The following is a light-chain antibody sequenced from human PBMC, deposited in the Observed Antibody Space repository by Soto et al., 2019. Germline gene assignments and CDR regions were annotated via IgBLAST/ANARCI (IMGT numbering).Light chain of an antibody. CDR2: GAS. J-gene: IGKJ1*01. Sequence: DIPMTQSPSTLSASVGDRVTITCRASQSISTWLAWYQQKPGKAPKLLIYGASSLESGVPSRFSGSGSGTEFTLTINSLQPGDFATYYCLQYNSNSRTFGQGTKVAIK. CDR3: LQYNSNSRT. V-gene: IGKV1-5*01. CDR1: QSISTW.